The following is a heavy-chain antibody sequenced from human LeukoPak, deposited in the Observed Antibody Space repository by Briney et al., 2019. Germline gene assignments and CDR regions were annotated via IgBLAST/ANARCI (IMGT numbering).Heavy chain of an antibody. J-gene: IGHJ4*02. V-gene: IGHV1-18*01. Sequence: ASVKLSCKASGYTFTSYGIRWVRQAPGQGLEWMGWISAYKGNTNYAQKLQGRVTMTPATSTSTSYMELRGLRSDDTAVDYCARDPFRYGSGSYGYYWGQGTLVTVSS. CDR2: ISAYKGNT. CDR1: GYTFTSYG. CDR3: ARDPFRYGSGSYGYY. D-gene: IGHD3-10*01.